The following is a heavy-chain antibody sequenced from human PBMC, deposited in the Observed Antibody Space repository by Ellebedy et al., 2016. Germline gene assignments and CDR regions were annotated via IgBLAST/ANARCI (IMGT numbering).Heavy chain of an antibody. CDR3: AKDPNNWGRGQFDL. V-gene: IGHV3-11*01. Sequence: GGSLRLXXAASGFTFSDYYMSWIRQAPGKGLEWVSYISSSGSTIYYADSVKGRFTISRDNAKNSLYLQMNSLKAEDTAVYYCAKDPNNWGRGQFDLWGRGTLVTVSS. J-gene: IGHJ2*01. CDR1: GFTFSDYY. CDR2: ISSSGSTI. D-gene: IGHD7-27*01.